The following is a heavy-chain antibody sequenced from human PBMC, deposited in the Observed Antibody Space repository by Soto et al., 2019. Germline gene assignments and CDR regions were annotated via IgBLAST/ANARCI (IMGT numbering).Heavy chain of an antibody. Sequence: SETLSLTCTVSGGSISSSRYYWVCMRQRPGKGLEWIGNIYYSGNTYYNPSLKSRVTISVDTSKNQFSLKLSSVTAADTAVYYCARLDYSSSSEYYFDYWGQGTLVTVSS. V-gene: IGHV4-39*01. CDR3: ARLDYSSSSEYYFDY. CDR1: GGSISSSRYY. CDR2: IYYSGNT. J-gene: IGHJ4*02. D-gene: IGHD6-6*01.